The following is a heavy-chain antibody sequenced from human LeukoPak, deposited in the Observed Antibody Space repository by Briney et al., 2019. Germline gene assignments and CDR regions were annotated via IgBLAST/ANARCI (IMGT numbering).Heavy chain of an antibody. CDR1: GFTFSSYS. CDR3: AKASSGSYWDYFDY. J-gene: IGHJ4*02. D-gene: IGHD1-26*01. V-gene: IGHV3-23*01. CDR2: ISGSGGST. Sequence: GGSLRLSCAASGFTFSSYSMSWVRQAPGKGLEWVSVISGSGGSTYYADSVKGRFTISRDNSKNTLYLQMNSLRAEDTAVYYCAKASSGSYWDYFDYWGQGTLVTVSS.